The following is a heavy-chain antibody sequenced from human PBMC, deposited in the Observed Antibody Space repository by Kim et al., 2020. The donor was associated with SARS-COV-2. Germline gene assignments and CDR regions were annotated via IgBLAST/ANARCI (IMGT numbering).Heavy chain of an antibody. CDR1: GFTFSTYA. J-gene: IGHJ4*02. CDR3: TKALYGGNF. V-gene: IGHV3-23*01. CDR2: ISGSGGTT. D-gene: IGHD3-16*02. Sequence: GGSLRLSCAASGFTFSTYAMSWVRQAPGKGLEWVPAISGSGGTTNYADSVKGRFTVSRDNSKNMLYLQMNSLRAEDTAVYYCTKALYGGNFWGQGTLVTV.